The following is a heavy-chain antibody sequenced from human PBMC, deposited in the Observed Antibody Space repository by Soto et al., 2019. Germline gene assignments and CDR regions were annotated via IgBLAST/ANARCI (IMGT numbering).Heavy chain of an antibody. CDR2: ISAHNGNT. V-gene: IGHV1-18*01. Sequence: QVHLVQSGAEVKKPGASVKVSCKGSGYGFTTYGITWVRQAPGQGLEWMAWISAHNGNTNYAQKLQGRVTVTRDTSKSTAYMELRSLRSDDKAVYYCARGRYGDYWGQGALVTVSS. CDR1: GYGFTTYG. CDR3: ARGRYGDY. J-gene: IGHJ4*02. D-gene: IGHD1-1*01.